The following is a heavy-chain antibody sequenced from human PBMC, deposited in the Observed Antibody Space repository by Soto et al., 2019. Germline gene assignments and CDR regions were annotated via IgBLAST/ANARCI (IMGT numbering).Heavy chain of an antibody. V-gene: IGHV3-33*01. Sequence: PGGSLRLSCAASGFTFSSYGMHWVRQAPGKGLEWVAVIWYDGSNKYYADSVKGRFTISRDNSKNTLYLQMNSLRAEDTAVYYCARDPMGYYDSSAPGYWGQGTLVTVSS. D-gene: IGHD3-22*01. CDR3: ARDPMGYYDSSAPGY. CDR1: GFTFSSYG. CDR2: IWYDGSNK. J-gene: IGHJ4*02.